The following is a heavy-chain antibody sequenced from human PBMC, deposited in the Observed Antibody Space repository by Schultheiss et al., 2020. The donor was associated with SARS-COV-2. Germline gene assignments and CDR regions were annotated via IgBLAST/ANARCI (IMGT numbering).Heavy chain of an antibody. CDR3: ASAAVDAFDI. CDR2: IYTSGST. D-gene: IGHD6-13*01. CDR1: GGSISSGGYY. V-gene: IGHV4-61*02. J-gene: IGHJ3*02. Sequence: SETLSLTCTVSGGSISSGGYYWSWIRQHPGKGLEWIGRIYTSGSTNYNPSLKSRVTMSVDTSKNQFSLKLSSVTAADTAVYYCASAAVDAFDIWGQGTMVTVSS.